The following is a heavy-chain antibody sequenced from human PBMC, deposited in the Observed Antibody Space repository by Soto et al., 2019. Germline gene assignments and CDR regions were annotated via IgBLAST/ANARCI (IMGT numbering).Heavy chain of an antibody. CDR2: IYYSWST. CDR3: PREGAYQSLDY. V-gene: IGHV4-61*01. J-gene: IGHJ4*02. D-gene: IGHD2-2*01. Sequence: QVQLQESGPGLVKPSEPLSLTCTVSGGSVSSGRYYWSWIRQPPGKGLEWSGYIYYSWSTNYNPSRKAPVTTSVDTSKPQFPLKLSSVAAAARAVYSCPREGAYQSLDYWGQGTLVTVSS. CDR1: GGSVSSGRYY.